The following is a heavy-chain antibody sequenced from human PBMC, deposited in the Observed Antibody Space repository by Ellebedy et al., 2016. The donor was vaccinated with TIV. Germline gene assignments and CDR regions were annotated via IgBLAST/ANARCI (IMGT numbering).Heavy chain of an antibody. CDR1: GFTFSSYG. D-gene: IGHD1-26*01. CDR3: ARDRKSRVGVTFYFDY. V-gene: IGHV3-33*01. CDR2: IWYDGTDK. J-gene: IGHJ4*02. Sequence: GESLKISCAASGFTFSSYGMHWVRQAPGKGLEWVAVIWYDGTDKYYAESVKGRFTISRDSSKNTLYLQMNSLRAEDTAVYYCARDRKSRVGVTFYFDYWGQGNLVTVSS.